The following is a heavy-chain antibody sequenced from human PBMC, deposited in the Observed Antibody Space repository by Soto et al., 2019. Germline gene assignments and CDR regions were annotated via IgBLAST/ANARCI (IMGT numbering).Heavy chain of an antibody. Sequence: GGSLTLSCAASGFSFSSYVMSWVRQAPGKGLEWVSAISGSGSSSYNADTGKGRITIYTADTKNSLYLKTNSVRAEDVAVYFCARGMLVYGYIRTDYFHHWGQGTLVTVSS. CDR1: GFSFSSYV. CDR2: ISGSGSSS. V-gene: IGHV3-23*01. J-gene: IGHJ1*01. D-gene: IGHD5-12*01. CDR3: ARGMLVYGYIRTDYFHH.